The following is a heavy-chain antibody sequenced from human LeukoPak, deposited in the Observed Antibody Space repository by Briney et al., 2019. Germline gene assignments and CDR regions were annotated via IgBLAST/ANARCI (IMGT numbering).Heavy chain of an antibody. D-gene: IGHD4-17*01. J-gene: IGHJ5*02. CDR3: ARNPTVTTRRPRTSCFDP. CDR2: MNPNSGNT. Sequence: ASVTVSCKASGYTFTSYDIHWVRQATGQGLEWMGWMNPNSGNTGYAQKFQGRVTMTRNTSISTAYMELSSLRSEDTAVYYCARNPTVTTRRPRTSCFDPWGQGTLVTVSS. CDR1: GYTFTSYD. V-gene: IGHV1-8*01.